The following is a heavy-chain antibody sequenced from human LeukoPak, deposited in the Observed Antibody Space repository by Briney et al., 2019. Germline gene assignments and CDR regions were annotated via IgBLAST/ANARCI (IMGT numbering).Heavy chain of an antibody. CDR2: INSDGSST. D-gene: IGHD6-13*01. V-gene: IGHV3-74*01. CDR3: ARDRVAAAAYFDY. CDR1: GFTFSSYW. Sequence: GGSLRLSCAASGFTFSSYWMHWVRQAPGKGLVWVSRINSDGSSTSYADSVKGRFTISRDNAKNSLYLQMNSLRAEDTAVYYCARDRVAAAAYFDYWGQGTLVTVSS. J-gene: IGHJ4*02.